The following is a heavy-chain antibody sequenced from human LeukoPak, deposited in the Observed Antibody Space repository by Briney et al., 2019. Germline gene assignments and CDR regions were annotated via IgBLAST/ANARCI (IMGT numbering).Heavy chain of an antibody. Sequence: ASVKVSCKASGYTFTGYYMHWVRQAPGQGLEWMGRINPNSGGTNYAQKFQGRVTMTRDTSISTAYMELSRLRSDDTAVYYCARGPRRSSGWYDYWGQGTLDTVSS. CDR3: ARGPRRSSGWYDY. J-gene: IGHJ4*02. D-gene: IGHD6-19*01. CDR1: GYTFTGYY. V-gene: IGHV1-2*06. CDR2: INPNSGGT.